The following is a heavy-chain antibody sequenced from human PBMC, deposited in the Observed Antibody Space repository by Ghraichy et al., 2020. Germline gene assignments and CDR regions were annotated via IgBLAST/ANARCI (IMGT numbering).Heavy chain of an antibody. D-gene: IGHD5-18*01. V-gene: IGHV3-15*01. J-gene: IGHJ4*02. CDR2: IKSKTDGGTT. CDR3: TTEGGYSYGLAPF. Sequence: GGSLRLSCAASGFTFSNAWMSWVRQAPGKGLEWVGRIKSKTDGGTTDYAAPVKGRFTISRDDSKNTLYLQMNSLKTEDTAVYYCTTEGGYSYGLAPFWGQGTLVTVSS. CDR1: GFTFSNAW.